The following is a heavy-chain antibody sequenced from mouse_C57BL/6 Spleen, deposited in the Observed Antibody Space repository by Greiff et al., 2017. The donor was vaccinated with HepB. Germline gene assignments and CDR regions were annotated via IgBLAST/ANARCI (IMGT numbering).Heavy chain of an antibody. CDR1: GYTFTDYY. CDR2: INPNNGGT. J-gene: IGHJ4*01. V-gene: IGHV1-26*01. Sequence: EVQLQQSGPELVKPGASVKISCKASGYTFTDYYMNWVKQSHGKSLEWIGDINPNNGGTSYNQKFKGKATLTVDKSSSTAYMELRSLTSEDSAVYYCARSHRFPYGSSSPYYAMDYWGQGTSVTVSS. D-gene: IGHD1-1*01. CDR3: ARSHRFPYGSSSPYYAMDY.